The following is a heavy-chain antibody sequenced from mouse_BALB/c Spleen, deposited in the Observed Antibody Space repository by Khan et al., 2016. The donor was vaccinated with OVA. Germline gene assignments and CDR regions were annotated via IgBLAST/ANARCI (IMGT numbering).Heavy chain of an antibody. D-gene: IGHD1-1*01. CDR2: ISYSGGI. J-gene: IGHJ2*01. CDR1: GYSITSGYA. V-gene: IGHV3-2*02. CDR3: ARRNYYGYYFAY. Sequence: EVKLLESGPGLVKPSQSLYLTCNVTGYSITSGYAWNWIRQFPGNKLEWMGYISYSGGISYNPSLKSRISITRDKSKNQFFLHLNYVTTEDTATYYCARRNYYGYYFAYGGQGTPRTVSS.